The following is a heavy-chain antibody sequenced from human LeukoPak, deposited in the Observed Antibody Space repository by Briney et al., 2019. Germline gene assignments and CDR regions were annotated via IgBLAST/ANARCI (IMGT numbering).Heavy chain of an antibody. CDR3: ATSGSYYYFDY. CDR1: GGSISSYY. Sequence: SETLSLTCTVSGGSISSYYWSWIRQPPGKGLEWIGYIYYSGSTNYNPSLKSRVTISVDTSKNQFSLKLSSVTAADTAVYYCATSGSYYYFDYWGQGTLVTVSS. J-gene: IGHJ4*02. D-gene: IGHD1-26*01. CDR2: IYYSGST. V-gene: IGHV4-59*01.